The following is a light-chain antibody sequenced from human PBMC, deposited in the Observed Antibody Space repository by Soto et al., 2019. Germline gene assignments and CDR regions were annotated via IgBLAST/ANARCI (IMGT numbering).Light chain of an antibody. Sequence: QSVLTQPPSVSGAPGQRVTISCTGSSSNIGAGYDVHWYQQLPGTAPKLLIYGNSNRPSGVPDRFSGSKSGTSASLAITGLQSEDEADYYCAAWDGSLKEYVFGTGTKLTVL. CDR1: SSNIGAGYD. CDR2: GNS. V-gene: IGLV1-40*01. CDR3: AAWDGSLKEYV. J-gene: IGLJ1*01.